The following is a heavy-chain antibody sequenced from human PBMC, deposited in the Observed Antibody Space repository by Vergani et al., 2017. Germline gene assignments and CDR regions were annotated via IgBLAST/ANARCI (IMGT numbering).Heavy chain of an antibody. CDR1: GFTLSSYE. J-gene: IGHJ4*02. V-gene: IGHV3-48*03. CDR3: ARSPVTYSSGWPTFDY. CDR2: ISSSGSTI. Sequence: EVQLVESGGGLVRPGGSLSLSCAASGFTLSSYEMNWVRQAPGKGLEWVLYISSSGSTIYYADSVKGRFTISRDNAKNSLYLQMNSLRAEDTAVYYCARSPVTYSSGWPTFDYWGQGTLVTVSS. D-gene: IGHD6-19*01.